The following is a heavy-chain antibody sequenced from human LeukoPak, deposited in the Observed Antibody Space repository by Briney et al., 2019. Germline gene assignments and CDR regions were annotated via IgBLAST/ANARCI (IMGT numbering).Heavy chain of an antibody. J-gene: IGHJ3*02. CDR1: GFTFSSHW. CDR2: ISYDGSNK. Sequence: PGGSLRLSCAASGFTFSSHWMHWVRQAPGKGLEWVAVISYDGSNKYYADSVKGRFTISRDNSKNTLYLQMNSLRAEDTAVYYCAKAESGWETDGFDIWGQGTMVTVSS. V-gene: IGHV3-30*18. D-gene: IGHD6-19*01. CDR3: AKAESGWETDGFDI.